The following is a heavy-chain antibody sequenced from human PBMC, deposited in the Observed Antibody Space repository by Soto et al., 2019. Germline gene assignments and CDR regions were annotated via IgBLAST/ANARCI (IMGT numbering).Heavy chain of an antibody. V-gene: IGHV3-64*01. D-gene: IGHD2-15*01. CDR1: GFTFSSYA. Sequence: EVQLVESGGGLVQPGGSLRLSCAASGFTFSSYAMHWVRQAPGKGLEFVSAINSNGGSTYYANSVKGRFTISRDNSKTTLYLQMGSLRAEDMAVYYCARGVVVVTATYGMDVWGQGTTVTVSS. CDR2: INSNGGST. CDR3: ARGVVVVTATYGMDV. J-gene: IGHJ6*02.